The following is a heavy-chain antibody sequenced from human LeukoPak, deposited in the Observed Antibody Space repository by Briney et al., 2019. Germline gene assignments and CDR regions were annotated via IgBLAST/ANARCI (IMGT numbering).Heavy chain of an antibody. J-gene: IGHJ4*02. V-gene: IGHV3-21*01. CDR1: GFTFSSYS. D-gene: IGHD3-22*01. CDR2: ISSSSSYI. Sequence: GGSLRLSCAASGFTFSSYSTNWVRQAPGKGLEWVSSISSSSSYIYYADSVKGRFTISRDNAKNSLYLQMNSLRAEDTAVYYCARDKGDYDSSGYYPEPTGFDYWGQGTLVTVSS. CDR3: ARDKGDYDSSGYYPEPTGFDY.